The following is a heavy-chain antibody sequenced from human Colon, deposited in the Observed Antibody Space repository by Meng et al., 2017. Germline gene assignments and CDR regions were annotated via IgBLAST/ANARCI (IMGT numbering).Heavy chain of an antibody. D-gene: IGHD4-17*01. CDR2: MSDSGTT. V-gene: IGHV4-31*03. CDR3: ARDTLYGTDY. J-gene: IGHJ4*02. CDR1: GGSIKSGGYH. Sequence: QVHLHESGPGLGRPSDDLSLGCTVSGGSIKSGGYHWSWVRQHPGKGVEYIGFMSDSGTTDYNPSLRSRVSISEIGSSKNQFSLTLRSVTAADTATYFCARDTLYGTDYWGQGVLVTVSS.